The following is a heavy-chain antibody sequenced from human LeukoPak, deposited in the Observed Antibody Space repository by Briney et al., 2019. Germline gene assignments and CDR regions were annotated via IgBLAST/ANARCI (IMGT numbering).Heavy chain of an antibody. CDR1: GFTLSSYA. CDR3: ATQGVITPCFDY. CDR2: IAVSGANT. D-gene: IGHD3-10*01. J-gene: IGHJ4*01. Sequence: PGGSLTLPWAACGFTLSSYAMHWVRQAPGKGLEWVSVIAVSGANTYSAASVKGRFSISRDNSKNTLYLQMNNLRAEDTAVYYCATQGVITPCFDYWGHGGPVTVSA. V-gene: IGHV3-23*01.